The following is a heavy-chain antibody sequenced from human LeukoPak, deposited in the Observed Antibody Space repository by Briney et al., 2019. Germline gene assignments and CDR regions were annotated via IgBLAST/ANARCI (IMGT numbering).Heavy chain of an antibody. CDR2: ITDNGDDR. D-gene: IGHD6-6*01. J-gene: IGHJ4*02. Sequence: GGSLRLSCAASGFTFSSYWMTWVRQAPGKGLEWVSAITDNGDDRYHADSVKGRFTISRDNSKNTLYLQMNSLRAEDTAMYYCAKGSRSSRPYYFDYWGQGTLVTVSS. CDR3: AKGSRSSRPYYFDY. V-gene: IGHV3-23*01. CDR1: GFTFSSYW.